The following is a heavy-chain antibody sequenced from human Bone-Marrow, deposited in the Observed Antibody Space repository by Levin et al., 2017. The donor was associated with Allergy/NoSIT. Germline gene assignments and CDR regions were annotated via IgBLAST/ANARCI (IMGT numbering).Heavy chain of an antibody. CDR2: VDTGGNT. J-gene: IGHJ4*02. V-gene: IGHV3-53*01. D-gene: IGHD6-13*01. Sequence: PGGSLRLSCEASGFTVSGNYMSWVRLAPGKGLEWISVVDTGGNTYYADSVKGRFTVSRDISKDTLILQMNSLTAEDTAVYYCARASIVADFDSWGQGTRVTVSS. CDR1: GFTVSGNY. CDR3: ARASIVADFDS.